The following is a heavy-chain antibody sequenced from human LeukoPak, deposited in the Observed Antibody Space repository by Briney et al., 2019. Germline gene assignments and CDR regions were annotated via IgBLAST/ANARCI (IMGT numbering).Heavy chain of an antibody. V-gene: IGHV1-2*02. J-gene: IGHJ1*01. CDR3: AREDPYGDYDS. CDR1: GYTFTVYY. CDR2: INPNSGGT. D-gene: IGHD4-17*01. Sequence: ASVKVSRKASGYTFTVYYMHWVRQAPGQGLEWMGWINPNSGGTNYAQKFQGRVTMTRDTSISTAYMELSRLRSDDTAVYYCAREDPYGDYDSWGQGTLVTVSS.